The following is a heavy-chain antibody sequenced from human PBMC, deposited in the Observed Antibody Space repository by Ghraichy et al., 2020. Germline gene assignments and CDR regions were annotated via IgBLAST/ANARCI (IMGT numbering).Heavy chain of an antibody. J-gene: IGHJ6*02. Sequence: SETLSLTCTVSGGSISSYYWSWIRQPAGKGLEWIGRIYTSGSTNYNPSLKSRVTMSVDTSKNQFSLKLSSVTAADTAVYYCARDKSKPVGGDPRCYETKPYYYYGMDVWGQGTTVTVSS. CDR1: GGSISSYY. D-gene: IGHD3-3*01. CDR2: IYTSGST. CDR3: ARDKSKPVGGDPRCYETKPYYYYGMDV. V-gene: IGHV4-4*07.